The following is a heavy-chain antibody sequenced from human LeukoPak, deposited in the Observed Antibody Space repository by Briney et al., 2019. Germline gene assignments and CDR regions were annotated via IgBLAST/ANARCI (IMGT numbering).Heavy chain of an antibody. D-gene: IGHD5-18*01. J-gene: IGHJ4*02. Sequence: ASVKVSCKASGYTFTGYYMHWVRQAPGQGLEWMGWINPNSGGTNYAQKFPGRVTMTRDTSISTAYMELSRLRSDDTALYYCASLAGYSYGWEFDYWGQGTLVTVSS. CDR1: GYTFTGYY. V-gene: IGHV1-2*02. CDR3: ASLAGYSYGWEFDY. CDR2: INPNSGGT.